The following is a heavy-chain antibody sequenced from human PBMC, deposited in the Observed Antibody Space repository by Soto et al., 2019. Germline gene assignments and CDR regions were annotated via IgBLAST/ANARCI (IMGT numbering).Heavy chain of an antibody. CDR2: TYYRSKWYN. V-gene: IGHV6-1*01. CDR1: GDSVSSNNVA. CDR3: ARWVYDFWSGYYWSGMDV. Sequence: PSQTLSLTCVISGDSVSSNNVAWNWIRQSPSRGLEWLGRTYYRSKWYNNYAVSVKSRTTINADTSKNQFSLQLASVTPEDTAVYYCARWVYDFWSGYYWSGMDVWGQGTKVTVSS. J-gene: IGHJ6*02. D-gene: IGHD3-3*01.